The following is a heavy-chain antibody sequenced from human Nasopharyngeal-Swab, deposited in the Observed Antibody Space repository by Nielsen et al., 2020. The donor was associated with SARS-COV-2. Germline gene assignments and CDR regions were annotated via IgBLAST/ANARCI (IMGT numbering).Heavy chain of an antibody. CDR3: ARVQYSIVSYFDS. Sequence: SETLSLTCAVSPDSISSGNWWNWVRQSPGKGLEWIGEIYHSGTTNYNPSLKSRVTMSVDTAKNQFSLKLSSVTAADTAVYYCARVQYSIVSYFDSWGQGILVTVSS. D-gene: IGHD1-26*01. CDR1: PDSISSGNW. J-gene: IGHJ4*02. CDR2: IYHSGTT. V-gene: IGHV4-4*02.